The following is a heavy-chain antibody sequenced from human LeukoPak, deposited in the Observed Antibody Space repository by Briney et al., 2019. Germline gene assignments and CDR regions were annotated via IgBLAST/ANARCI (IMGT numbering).Heavy chain of an antibody. CDR1: GYTFTSYG. Sequence: ASVKVSCKASGYTFTSYGISWVRQAPGQGLEWMGWISAYNGNTNYAQKLQGRVTMTTDTSTSTAYMELRSLRSDDTAVCYCARERWIQLWLAGYYYYGMDVWGQGTTVTVSS. D-gene: IGHD5-18*01. CDR3: ARERWIQLWLAGYYYYGMDV. V-gene: IGHV1-18*01. J-gene: IGHJ6*02. CDR2: ISAYNGNT.